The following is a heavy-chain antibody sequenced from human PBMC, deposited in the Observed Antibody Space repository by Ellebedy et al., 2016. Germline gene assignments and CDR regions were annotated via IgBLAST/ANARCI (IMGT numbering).Heavy chain of an antibody. CDR3: ARGGLIFSSRLGY. D-gene: IGHD3-9*01. CDR1: GFTFSSYA. Sequence: GESLKISXAASGFTFSSYAMHWVRQAPGKGLEWVAVISYDGSNKYYADSVKGRFTISRDNSKNTLYLQMNSLRAEDTAVYYCARGGLIFSSRLGYWGQGTLVTVSS. V-gene: IGHV3-30-3*01. CDR2: ISYDGSNK. J-gene: IGHJ4*02.